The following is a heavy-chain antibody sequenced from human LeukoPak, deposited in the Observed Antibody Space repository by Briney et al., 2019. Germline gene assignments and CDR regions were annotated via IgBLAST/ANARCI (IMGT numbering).Heavy chain of an antibody. D-gene: IGHD3-10*01. Sequence: PGGSLRLSCAASGFTFSSYGMHWVRQAPGKGLEWVAFIRYDGSNKYYADSVKGRFTISRDNSKNTLYPQMNSLRAEDTAVYYCAKTPLRGSGKYYYMDVWGKGPTVTIPS. V-gene: IGHV3-30*02. CDR3: AKTPLRGSGKYYYMDV. CDR1: GFTFSSYG. CDR2: IRYDGSNK. J-gene: IGHJ6*03.